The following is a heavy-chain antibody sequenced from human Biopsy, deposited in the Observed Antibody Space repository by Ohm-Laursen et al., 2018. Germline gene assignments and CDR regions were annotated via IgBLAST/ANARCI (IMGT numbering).Heavy chain of an antibody. CDR3: ARGKYKDFSTGLPRHYHYTLDF. J-gene: IGHJ6*02. V-gene: IGHV3-11*01. D-gene: IGHD3-22*01. CDR1: GLIFSDYY. Sequence: SLRLSCAASGLIFSDYYMSWIRQAPGKGLEWIAYISARDGVVYYADSVKGRFTISRDNTNNSLYLQMTSLRPEDTAVFYCARGKYKDFSTGLPRHYHYTLDFWGPGTTVTVSS. CDR2: ISARDGVV.